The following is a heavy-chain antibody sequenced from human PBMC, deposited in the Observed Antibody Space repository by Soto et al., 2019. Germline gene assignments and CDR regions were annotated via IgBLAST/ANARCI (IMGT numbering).Heavy chain of an antibody. CDR1: GFTFSSYS. D-gene: IGHD2-15*01. J-gene: IGHJ3*02. V-gene: IGHV3-21*01. CDR2: ISSSSSYI. Sequence: GGSLRLSCAASGFTFSSYSMNWVRQAPGKGLEWVSSISSSSSYIYYADSVKGRFTISKDNAKNSLYLQMNSLRAEDTAVYYCAIERYCSGGSCLRRGAFDIWGQGTMVTVSS. CDR3: AIERYCSGGSCLRRGAFDI.